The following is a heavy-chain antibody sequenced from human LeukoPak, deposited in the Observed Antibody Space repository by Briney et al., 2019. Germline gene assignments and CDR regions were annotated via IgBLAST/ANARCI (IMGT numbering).Heavy chain of an antibody. V-gene: IGHV3-30-3*01. CDR2: ISSDGSNK. CDR3: ASLSSSDY. Sequence: GGSLRLSCAASGFTFSTYDMHWVRQAPGKGLEWVAVISSDGSNKYYADSVKGRFTISRDNSKNTLYLQMNSLRAEDTAVYYCASLSSSDYWGQGTLVTVSS. CDR1: GFTFSTYD. J-gene: IGHJ4*02.